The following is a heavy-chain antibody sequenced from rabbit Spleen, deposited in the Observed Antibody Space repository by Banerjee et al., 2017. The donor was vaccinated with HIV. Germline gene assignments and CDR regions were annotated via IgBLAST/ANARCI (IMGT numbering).Heavy chain of an antibody. CDR1: GFSFSSSDY. D-gene: IGHD8-1*01. CDR3: ARDTGSSFSSYGMDL. J-gene: IGHJ6*01. Sequence: QSLEESGGGLVQPEGSLALTCKASGFSFSSSDYICWVRQAPGKGLEWISCIAGSSSGFTYSEAWAKGRFTISKTSSTTVTLQMTSLTAADTATYFCARDTGSSFSSYGMDLWGQGTLVTVS. V-gene: IGHV1S40*01. CDR2: IAGSSSGFT.